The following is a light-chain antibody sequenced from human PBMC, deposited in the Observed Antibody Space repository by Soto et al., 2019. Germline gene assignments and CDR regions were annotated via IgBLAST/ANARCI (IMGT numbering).Light chain of an antibody. CDR1: QSLLHSDGYNY. CDR2: LGS. CDR3: MQALQTPLT. J-gene: IGKJ4*01. Sequence: DIVMTQSPLSLPVTPGESASISCRSSQSLLHSDGYNYLDWYLQKPGQSPQLLIYLGSNRASGVPDRFSGSGSGTDCTLKISRVEAEDVGVYYCMQALQTPLTFGGGTKVEIK. V-gene: IGKV2-28*01.